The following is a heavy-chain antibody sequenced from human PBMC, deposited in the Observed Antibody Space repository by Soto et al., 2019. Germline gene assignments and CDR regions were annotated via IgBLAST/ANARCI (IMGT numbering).Heavy chain of an antibody. CDR3: AKAPARGPAAMVDY. CDR1: GFTFSSYG. CDR2: ISGSGGST. Sequence: GGSLRLSCAASGFTFSSYGMSWVRQAPGKGLEWVSAISGSGGSTYYADSVKGRFTISRDNSKNTLYLQMNSLRAEDTAVYYCAKAPARGPAAMVDYWGQGTLVTVSS. D-gene: IGHD2-2*01. J-gene: IGHJ4*02. V-gene: IGHV3-23*01.